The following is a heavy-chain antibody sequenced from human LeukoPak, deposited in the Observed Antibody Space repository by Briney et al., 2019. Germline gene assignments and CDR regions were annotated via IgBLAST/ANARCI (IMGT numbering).Heavy chain of an antibody. Sequence: GGSLRLSCAASGFTFSSYSMNWVRQAPGKGLEWVSSISSSSSYIYYADSVKGRFTISRDNAKNSLYLQMNSLRAEDTAVYYCARPLYCSSTSCYRGSEPSGDYWGQGTLVSVSS. CDR2: ISSSSSYI. J-gene: IGHJ4*02. CDR3: ARPLYCSSTSCYRGSEPSGDY. D-gene: IGHD2-2*01. CDR1: GFTFSSYS. V-gene: IGHV3-21*01.